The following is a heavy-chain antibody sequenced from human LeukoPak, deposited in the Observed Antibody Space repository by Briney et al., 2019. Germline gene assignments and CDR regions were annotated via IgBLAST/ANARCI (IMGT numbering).Heavy chain of an antibody. D-gene: IGHD5-18*01. CDR2: INSDGSST. CDR3: ARGKRGYSYGFDY. Sequence: GGSLRLSCAASGFTLSSYWMHWVRQAPGKGLVWVSRINSDGSSTSYADSVKGRFTISRDNAKNTLYLQMNSLGAEDTAVYYCARGKRGYSYGFDYWGQGTLVIVSS. CDR1: GFTLSSYW. V-gene: IGHV3-74*01. J-gene: IGHJ4*02.